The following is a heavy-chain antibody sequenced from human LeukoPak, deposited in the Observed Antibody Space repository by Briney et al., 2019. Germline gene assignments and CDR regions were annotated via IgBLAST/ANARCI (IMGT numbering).Heavy chain of an antibody. D-gene: IGHD3-3*01. Sequence: PGGSLRLSCAASGFTFSSYGMHWVRQAPGKGLEWVAFMRYDGSNKYYADSVKGRFTISRDNPKNTLYLQMNSLRAEDTAVYYCAKDLSTIFGVVTTQLDYWGQGTLVTVSS. J-gene: IGHJ4*02. CDR2: MRYDGSNK. V-gene: IGHV3-30*02. CDR3: AKDLSTIFGVVTTQLDY. CDR1: GFTFSSYG.